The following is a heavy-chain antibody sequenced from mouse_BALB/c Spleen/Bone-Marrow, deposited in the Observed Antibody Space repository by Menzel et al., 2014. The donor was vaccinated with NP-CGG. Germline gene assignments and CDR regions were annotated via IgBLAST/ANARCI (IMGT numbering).Heavy chain of an antibody. CDR2: IDPANGNT. CDR1: GFNIKDTY. Sequence: EVQGVEPGAELVKPGASVKLSCTASGFNIKDTYMHWVKQRPEQGLEWIGRIDPANGNTKYDPKFQGKATITADTSSNTAYLQLSSLTSEDTAVYYCAGDGAYWGQGTLVTVSA. CDR3: AGDGAY. D-gene: IGHD3-3*01. V-gene: IGHV14-3*02. J-gene: IGHJ3*01.